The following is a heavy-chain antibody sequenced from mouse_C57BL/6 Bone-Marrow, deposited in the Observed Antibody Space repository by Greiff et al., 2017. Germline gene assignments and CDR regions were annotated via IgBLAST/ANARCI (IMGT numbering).Heavy chain of an antibody. CDR2: IHPSDSDT. V-gene: IGHV1-74*01. CDR1: GYTFTSYW. Sequence: QVQLQQPGAELVKPGASVKVSCKASGYTFTSYWMHWVKQRPGQGLEWIGSIHPSDSDTNYNQKFKGKATLTVDKSSSTAYMQLSSLTSEDSAVYYCAIEGRDGSDAMDYWGQGTSVTVSS. J-gene: IGHJ4*01. CDR3: AIEGRDGSDAMDY. D-gene: IGHD1-1*01.